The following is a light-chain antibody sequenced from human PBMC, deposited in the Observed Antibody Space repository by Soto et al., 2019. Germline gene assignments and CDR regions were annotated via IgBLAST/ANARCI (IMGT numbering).Light chain of an antibody. V-gene: IGKV1-5*01. CDR1: QGVSNW. J-gene: IGKJ2*01. CDR3: QQYDSYTYT. CDR2: DAS. Sequence: DIPMTQSPSTLSASVGDTVTITCRASQGVSNWAAWYRQKPGQAPELLIYDASTLQSGVPSRFSGTGYGTDFTLTSSNLQPADSAAYACQQYDSYTYTFGQGTKLEVK.